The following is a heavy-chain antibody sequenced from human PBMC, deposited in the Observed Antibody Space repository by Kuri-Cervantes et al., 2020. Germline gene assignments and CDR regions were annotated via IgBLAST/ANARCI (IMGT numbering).Heavy chain of an antibody. CDR1: GYSFTSYC. Sequence: KVSCKASGYSFTSYCIGWVRQMPGKGLEWMGIIYPGKSDTRYSPSFQGQVTMTADKSISTAYLQWSSLKASDTAMYYCARVDLGIVAAGGIWGQGTMVTVSS. CDR3: ARVDLGIVAAGGI. J-gene: IGHJ3*02. V-gene: IGHV5-51*01. D-gene: IGHD6-13*01. CDR2: IYPGKSDT.